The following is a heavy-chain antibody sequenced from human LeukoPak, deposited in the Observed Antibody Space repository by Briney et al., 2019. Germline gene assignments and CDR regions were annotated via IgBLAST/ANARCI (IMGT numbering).Heavy chain of an antibody. CDR3: AKGAASGLVDWFDP. V-gene: IGHV3-23*01. CDR1: RFTFSNYA. CDR2: ITGDYAT. D-gene: IGHD3-22*01. Sequence: PGGSLRLSCAASRFTFSNYAMNWVRQAPGKGLEWVSSITGDYATYSADPAKGRFTTSRDNSKNIVYLQMDSLRDDDTAVYYCAKGAASGLVDWFDPWGQGTLVTVSS. J-gene: IGHJ5*02.